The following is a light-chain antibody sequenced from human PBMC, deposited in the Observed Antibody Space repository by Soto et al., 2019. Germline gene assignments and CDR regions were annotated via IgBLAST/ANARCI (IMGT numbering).Light chain of an antibody. J-gene: IGLJ1*01. CDR1: SDDIGTYEY. CDR2: GVY. V-gene: IGLV2-14*01. Sequence: LTQPASVSGSPGQTTTISCTGSSDDIGTYEYISWHXXXXXXXXXXXIFGVYDRPSGISDRFSGSKSGNTASLTIFGLQVEDEAVYYCSSYTSGSTLPWVFGTGTKVTVL. CDR3: SSYTSGSTLPWV.